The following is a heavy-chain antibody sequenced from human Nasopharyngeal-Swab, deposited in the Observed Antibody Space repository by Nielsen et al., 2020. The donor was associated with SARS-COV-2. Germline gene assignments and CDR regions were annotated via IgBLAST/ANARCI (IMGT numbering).Heavy chain of an antibody. V-gene: IGHV3-33*05. D-gene: IGHD4-17*01. J-gene: IGHJ6*02. CDR3: ARELPTDYYYGMDV. Sequence: WIRQPPGKGLEWVAVISYDGSNKYYADSVKGRFTISRDNAKNSLYLQMNSLRAEDTAVYYCARELPTDYYYGMDVWGQGTTVTVSS. CDR2: ISYDGSNK.